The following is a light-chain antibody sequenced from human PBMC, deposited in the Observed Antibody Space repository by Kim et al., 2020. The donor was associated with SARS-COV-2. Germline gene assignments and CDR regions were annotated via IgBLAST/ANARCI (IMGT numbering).Light chain of an antibody. CDR2: ATS. CDR3: QKYNSAPLT. CDR1: QAINNS. Sequence: ASVGDRLTLACRASQAINNSLAWYQQRPGEVPKLLIYATSTLHSGVPSRFSGSGSGTDFTLTISSLQPEDVATYYCQKYNSAPLTFGGGTKVDIK. J-gene: IGKJ4*01. V-gene: IGKV1-27*01.